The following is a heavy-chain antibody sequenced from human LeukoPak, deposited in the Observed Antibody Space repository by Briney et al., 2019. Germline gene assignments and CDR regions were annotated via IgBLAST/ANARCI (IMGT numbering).Heavy chain of an antibody. CDR3: ARAGGVGEQPEHFQH. CDR2: ISPNSGDT. V-gene: IGHV1-2*02. CDR1: GYTFTGYY. D-gene: IGHD6-13*01. Sequence: PGRSLRLSCAASGYTFTGYYIHWVRQAPGQGLEWLGWISPNSGDTNYAQKSQGRVTMTRDTSISTAYMELSRLTSEDTAVYYCARAGGVGEQPEHFQHWGQGTLVTVSS. J-gene: IGHJ1*01.